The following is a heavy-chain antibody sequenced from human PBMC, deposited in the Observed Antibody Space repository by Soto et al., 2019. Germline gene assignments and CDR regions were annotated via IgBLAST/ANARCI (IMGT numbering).Heavy chain of an antibody. J-gene: IGHJ4*02. Sequence: QVQLVQSGAEVKKPGSSVKVSCKASGGTFSSYAISWVRQAPGQGLEWMGGIIPIFGTANYAQQFQGRVTITADESTSTAYMELSSLRSEDTAVYYCARKYYYYSSGWGGYFDYWGQGTLVTVSS. CDR3: ARKYYYYSSGWGGYFDY. V-gene: IGHV1-69*01. CDR2: IIPIFGTA. CDR1: GGTFSSYA. D-gene: IGHD3-22*01.